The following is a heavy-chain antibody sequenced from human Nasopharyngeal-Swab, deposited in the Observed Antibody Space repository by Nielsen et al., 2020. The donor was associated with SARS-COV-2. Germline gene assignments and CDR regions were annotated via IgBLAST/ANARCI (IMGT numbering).Heavy chain of an antibody. CDR1: GFIFSDYY. CDR2: ISTSGSSI. V-gene: IGHV3-11*01. J-gene: IGHJ6*02. CDR3: ARDMSGYNNAYGVVYYYYAMDV. Sequence: GESLKISCAASGFIFSDYYMTWIRQAPGKGLEWISYISTSGSSIYYADSVRGRFTISRDNAKKSLYLQMNSLRAEDTAVYFCARDMSGYNNAYGVVYYYYAMDVWGQGTTVTVSS. D-gene: IGHD5-18*01.